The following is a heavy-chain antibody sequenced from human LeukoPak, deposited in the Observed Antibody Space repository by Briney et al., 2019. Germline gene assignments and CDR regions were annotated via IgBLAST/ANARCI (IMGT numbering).Heavy chain of an antibody. D-gene: IGHD1-26*01. CDR3: AKDLYAMVGAKILVY. CDR1: GFTLNTYG. Sequence: GGSLSLSCAASGFTLNTYGMHWVRQAPGKGLEWVAFIRYDGSDEYYADSVKGRFTISRDNSKNTVYLQMNSLRGEDTAVYYCAKDLYAMVGAKILVYWGQGTLVTVSS. CDR2: IRYDGSDE. J-gene: IGHJ4*02. V-gene: IGHV3-30*02.